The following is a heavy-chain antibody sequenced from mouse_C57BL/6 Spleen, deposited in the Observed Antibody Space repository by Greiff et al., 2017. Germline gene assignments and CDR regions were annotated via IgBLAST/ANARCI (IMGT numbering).Heavy chain of an antibody. J-gene: IGHJ3*01. D-gene: IGHD2-3*01. CDR3: ARRDGYPAWFAY. CDR2: IYPGDGDT. CDR1: GYAFSSYW. V-gene: IGHV1-80*01. Sequence: QVQLKESGAELVKPGASVKISCKASGYAFSSYWMNWVKQRPGKGLEWIGQIYPGDGDTNYNGKFKGKAPLTADKSSSTAYMQLSSLTSEDSAVYVCARRDGYPAWFAYWGQGTLVTVSA.